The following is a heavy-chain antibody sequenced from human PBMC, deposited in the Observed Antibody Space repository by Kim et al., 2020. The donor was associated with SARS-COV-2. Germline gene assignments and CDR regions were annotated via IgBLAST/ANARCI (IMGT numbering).Heavy chain of an antibody. CDR2: ISGSGGST. J-gene: IGHJ3*02. Sequence: GGSLRLSCAASGFTFSSYAMSWVRQAPGKGLEWVSAISGSGGSTYYADSVKGRFTISRDNSKNTLYLQMNSLRAEDTAVYYCAKDPNIYYGSGSYYKPHDAFDIWGQGTMVTVSS. D-gene: IGHD3-10*01. V-gene: IGHV3-23*01. CDR1: GFTFSSYA. CDR3: AKDPNIYYGSGSYYKPHDAFDI.